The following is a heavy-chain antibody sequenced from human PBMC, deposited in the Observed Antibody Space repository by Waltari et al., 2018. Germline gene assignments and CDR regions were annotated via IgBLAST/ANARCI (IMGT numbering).Heavy chain of an antibody. Sequence: QVQLVQSGAEVRKPGASVKSSCKVSGYSLSQLSMHWVRQAPGKGLEWVGGLDPEDEETVYAQKFQGRVTMTEDTSTDTAYMELSSLRSDDTAVYYCTTDIMLRVFSNVWGQGTTVTVSS. J-gene: IGHJ6*02. D-gene: IGHD3-10*01. CDR2: LDPEDEET. CDR1: GYSLSQLS. V-gene: IGHV1-24*01. CDR3: TTDIMLRVFSNV.